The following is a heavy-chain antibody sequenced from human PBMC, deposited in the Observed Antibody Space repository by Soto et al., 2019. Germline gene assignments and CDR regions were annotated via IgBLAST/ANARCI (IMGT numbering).Heavy chain of an antibody. CDR2: ISYDGSNK. CDR3: AKDFDVDTAMVPDY. CDR1: GFTFSSYG. V-gene: IGHV3-30*18. J-gene: IGHJ4*02. D-gene: IGHD5-18*01. Sequence: PGGSLRLSWAASGFTFSSYGMRWVRQAPGKGLEWVAVISYDGSNKYYADSVKGRFTISRDNSKNTLYLQMNSLRAEDTAVYYCAKDFDVDTAMVPDYWGQGTLVTVSS.